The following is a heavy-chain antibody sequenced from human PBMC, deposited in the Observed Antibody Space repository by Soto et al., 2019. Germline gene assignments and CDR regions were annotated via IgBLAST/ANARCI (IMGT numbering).Heavy chain of an antibody. CDR3: TNDGAITTLTNVEGDAAFDV. V-gene: IGHV3-30*18. CDR1: GFSFSSYG. J-gene: IGHJ6*02. CDR2: VSSDGSYK. Sequence: QVQLVESGGGVVQPGRSLRLSCAASGFSFSSYGIHWVRQAPGRGLQWVAFVSSDGSYKYYAESVKGRFTVSRDNSKNTMLLHRNRRRRVDTAVYYCTNDGAITTLTNVEGDAAFDVWGPGTTVNVSS. D-gene: IGHD2-8*01.